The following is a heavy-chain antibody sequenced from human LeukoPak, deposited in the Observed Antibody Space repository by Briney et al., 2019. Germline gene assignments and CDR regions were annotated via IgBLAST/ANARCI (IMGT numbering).Heavy chain of an antibody. Sequence: GGSLRLSCAASGFTFRTYGMHWVRQAPGKGLEWAAVIWYDGSNKYYADSVKGRFTISRDNSKNTLYLQMNSLRVEDTAVYYCARGTRYDSSGYYSQDLDYWGQGTLVTVSS. CDR1: GFTFRTYG. CDR3: ARGTRYDSSGYYSQDLDY. J-gene: IGHJ4*02. CDR2: IWYDGSNK. V-gene: IGHV3-33*01. D-gene: IGHD3-22*01.